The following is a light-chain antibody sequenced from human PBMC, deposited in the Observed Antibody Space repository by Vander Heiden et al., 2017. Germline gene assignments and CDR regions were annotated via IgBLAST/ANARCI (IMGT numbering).Light chain of an antibody. CDR1: QSVGSN. V-gene: IGKV3-15*01. J-gene: IGKJ1*01. CDR2: GAS. Sequence: VMTQSPATLSVSPGERATLSYRTSQSVGSNLAWYQQTPGQAPRLIIYGASARATDIPANFSGSGSGTEFTLTISNLQSEDFAIYYCQQYNNCPWTFGQGTKVEIK. CDR3: QQYNNCPWT.